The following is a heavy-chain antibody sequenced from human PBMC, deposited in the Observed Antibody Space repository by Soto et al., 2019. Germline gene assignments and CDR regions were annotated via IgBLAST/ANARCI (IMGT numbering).Heavy chain of an antibody. CDR1: GGSISSGDYY. CDR2: IYYSGST. Sequence: PSETLSLTCTVSGGSISSGDYYWSWIRQPPGKGLEWIGYIYYSGSTYYNPSLKSRVTISVDTSKNQFSLKLSSVTAADTAVYYCDRYASSGYGLDYWGQGTLVTVSS. V-gene: IGHV4-30-4*01. CDR3: DRYASSGYGLDY. J-gene: IGHJ4*02. D-gene: IGHD3-22*01.